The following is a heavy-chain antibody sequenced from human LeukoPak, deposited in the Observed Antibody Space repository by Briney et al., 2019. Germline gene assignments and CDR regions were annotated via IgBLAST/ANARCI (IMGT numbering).Heavy chain of an antibody. V-gene: IGHV1-2*06. J-gene: IGHJ4*02. CDR1: GYTFTGYY. CDR2: IIPNSGGT. CDR3: ARDGGGPYYYDSSGYYSDY. D-gene: IGHD3-22*01. Sequence: ASVKVSCKASGYTFTGYYMHWVRQAPGQGLEWMGRIIPNSGGTNYAQKFQGRVTMTRDTSISTAYMELSRLRSDDTAVYYCARDGGGPYYYDSSGYYSDYWGQGTLVTASS.